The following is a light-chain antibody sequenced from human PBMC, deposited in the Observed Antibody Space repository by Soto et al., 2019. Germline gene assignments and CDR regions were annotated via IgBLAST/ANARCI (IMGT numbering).Light chain of an antibody. Sequence: EFVFTQSPATLSLSPGERATLSCRASQSVSSYLAWYQQKPGQAPRILIYDASNRDTGIQARFSGTGSGTDFTLTINNLESEDFAVYYCQVRTNSPIAFGRGTRLEIK. CDR2: DAS. CDR1: QSVSSY. J-gene: IGKJ5*01. CDR3: QVRTNSPIA. V-gene: IGKV3-11*01.